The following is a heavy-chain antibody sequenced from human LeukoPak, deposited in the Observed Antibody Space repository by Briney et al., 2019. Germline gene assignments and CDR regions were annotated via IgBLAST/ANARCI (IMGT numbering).Heavy chain of an antibody. CDR3: ARSFWSYYYMDV. J-gene: IGHJ6*03. V-gene: IGHV4-59*01. CDR2: IYYSGST. CDR1: GGSISSYY. D-gene: IGHD2-8*02. Sequence: SETLSLTCTVSGGSISSYYWSWIRQPPGKGLEWIGYIYYSGSTNYSPSLKSRVTISVDTSKNQFSLKLSSVTAADTAVYYCARSFWSYYYMDVWGKGTAVTVSS.